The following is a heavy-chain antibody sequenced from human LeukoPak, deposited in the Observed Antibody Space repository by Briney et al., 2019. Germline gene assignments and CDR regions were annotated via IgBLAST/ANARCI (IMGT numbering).Heavy chain of an antibody. Sequence: SQTLSLTCTVSGGSISSGSYYWRWIRQPAGTGLEWIGRIYTSGSTNYNPSLKSRVTISVDTSKDQFSLKLSSVTAADTAVYYCARVGGGAYYYYYMDVWGKGTTVTVSS. V-gene: IGHV4-61*02. J-gene: IGHJ6*03. CDR2: IYTSGST. CDR3: ARVGGGAYYYYYMDV. CDR1: GGSISSGSYY. D-gene: IGHD3-16*01.